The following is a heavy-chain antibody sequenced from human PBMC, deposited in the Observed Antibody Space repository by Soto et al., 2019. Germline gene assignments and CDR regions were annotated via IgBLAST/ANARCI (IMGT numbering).Heavy chain of an antibody. CDR2: INHSGST. Sequence: SETLSLTCAVYGGSFSCYYWSWIRQPPGKGLEWIGEINHSGSTNYNPSLKSRVTISVDTSKNQFSLKLSSVTAADTAVYYCARGGTMVRGVIWYYYYGMDVWGQGTTVTVSS. D-gene: IGHD3-10*01. J-gene: IGHJ6*02. V-gene: IGHV4-34*01. CDR1: GGSFSCYY. CDR3: ARGGTMVRGVIWYYYYGMDV.